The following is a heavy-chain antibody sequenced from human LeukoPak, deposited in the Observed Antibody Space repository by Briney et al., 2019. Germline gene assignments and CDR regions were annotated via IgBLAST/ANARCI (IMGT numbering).Heavy chain of an antibody. CDR3: ARDLTGGEYFDS. CDR2: ISPSSSYI. V-gene: IGHV3-21*01. Sequence: GGSLRLSCAASGFTFSSYWMSWVRQGPGKGLEWVASISPSSSYIFYADSLKGRVTVSRDNGKSSVFLQMSSLRVEDTAVYYCARDLTGGEYFDSWGQGTLVSVSS. D-gene: IGHD3-16*01. CDR1: GFTFSSYW. J-gene: IGHJ4*02.